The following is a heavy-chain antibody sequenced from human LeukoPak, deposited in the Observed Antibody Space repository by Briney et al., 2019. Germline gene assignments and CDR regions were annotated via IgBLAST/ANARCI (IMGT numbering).Heavy chain of an antibody. CDR1: GYTFTGYY. Sequence: ASVKVSCKASGYTFTGYYMHWVRQAPGQGLEWMGWINPNSGGTNYAQKFQGWVTMTRDTSISTAYMELSRLRSDDTAVYYCARGIAAAGTTPNYGMDVWGQGTTVTVSS. D-gene: IGHD6-13*01. V-gene: IGHV1-2*04. J-gene: IGHJ6*02. CDR3: ARGIAAAGTTPNYGMDV. CDR2: INPNSGGT.